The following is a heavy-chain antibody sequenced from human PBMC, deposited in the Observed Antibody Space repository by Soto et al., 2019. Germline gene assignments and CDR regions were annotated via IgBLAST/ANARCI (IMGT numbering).Heavy chain of an antibody. J-gene: IGHJ4*02. CDR3: ASTYYNLNSGHIDY. CDR1: GGSTSSGDYY. V-gene: IGHV4-30-4*01. Sequence: SETLSLTCTVSGGSTSSGDYYWSWIRQPPGKGLEWIGYIYYSGSTYYNPSLKSRVTISLDTSKNQFSLKLSSVTAADTAVYYCASTYYNLNSGHIDYWCRGILVTVFS. D-gene: IGHD3-10*01. CDR2: IYYSGST.